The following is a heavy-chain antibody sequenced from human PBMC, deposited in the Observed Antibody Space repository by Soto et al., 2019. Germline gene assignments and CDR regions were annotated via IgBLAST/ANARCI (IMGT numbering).Heavy chain of an antibody. CDR2: INPNSGGT. J-gene: IGHJ5*02. Sequence: ASVKVSCKASGYTFTGYYMHWVRQAPGQGLEWMGWINPNSGGTNYAQKFQGWVTMTRDTSISTAYMELSRLRSDDTAVYYCAREAAGISQSGTNWFDPWGQGTLVTVSS. CDR3: AREAAGISQSGTNWFDP. V-gene: IGHV1-2*04. CDR1: GYTFTGYY. D-gene: IGHD6-13*01.